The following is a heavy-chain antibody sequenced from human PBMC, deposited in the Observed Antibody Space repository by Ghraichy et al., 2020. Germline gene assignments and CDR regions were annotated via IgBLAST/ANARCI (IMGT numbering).Heavy chain of an antibody. D-gene: IGHD2-21*02. Sequence: GGSLRLSCAASGFTFSSYEMNWVRQAPGKGLEWVSYISSSGSTIYYADSVKGRFTISRDNAKNSLYLQMNSLRAEDTAVYYCARSSEVVTKLLYFDYWGQGTLVTVSS. CDR2: ISSSGSTI. V-gene: IGHV3-48*03. CDR3: ARSSEVVTKLLYFDY. J-gene: IGHJ4*02. CDR1: GFTFSSYE.